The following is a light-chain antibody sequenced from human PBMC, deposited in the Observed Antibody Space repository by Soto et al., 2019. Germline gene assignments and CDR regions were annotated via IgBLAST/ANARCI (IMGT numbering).Light chain of an antibody. CDR1: QSVSSSF. V-gene: IGKV3-20*01. Sequence: EIVLTQSPGTLSLSPGERATLSCRASQSVSSSFLSWYQQKRGQAPRLLMFGASSRATGIPDRFSGSGSGTDFTLTIYRLEPEDFAVYYCQQSGYSPFTFGQGPRLEIK. CDR3: QQSGYSPFT. CDR2: GAS. J-gene: IGKJ5*01.